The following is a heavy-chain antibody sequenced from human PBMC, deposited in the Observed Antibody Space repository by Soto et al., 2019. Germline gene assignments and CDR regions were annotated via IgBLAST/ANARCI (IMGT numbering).Heavy chain of an antibody. CDR3: AREGGVGATTGWD. Sequence: QVQLVQSGAEVKKPGSSVKVSCKASGGTFSSYAISWVRQAPGQGLEWMGGIIPIFGTANYAQKFQGRVTITADISTSTAYRERSSRRSGDTAVYYCAREGGVGATTGWDWGQGTLVTVSS. CDR1: GGTFSSYA. J-gene: IGHJ4*02. V-gene: IGHV1-69*06. D-gene: IGHD1-26*01. CDR2: IIPIFGTA.